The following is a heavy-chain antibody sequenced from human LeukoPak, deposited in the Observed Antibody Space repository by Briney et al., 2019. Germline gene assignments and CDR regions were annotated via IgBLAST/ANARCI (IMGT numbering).Heavy chain of an antibody. V-gene: IGHV1-18*01. D-gene: IGHD3-16*01. J-gene: IGHJ4*02. CDR1: GYTFTSYG. CDR2: ISAYNSNT. CDR3: ARGTKSGLGESSVGY. Sequence: ASVKVSCKASGYTFTSYGINWVRQAPGQGLEWMGWISAYNSNTNYAQKFQGRVTITRNTSISTAYMELSSLTSEDTAVYYCARGTKSGLGESSVGYWGQGTLVTVSS.